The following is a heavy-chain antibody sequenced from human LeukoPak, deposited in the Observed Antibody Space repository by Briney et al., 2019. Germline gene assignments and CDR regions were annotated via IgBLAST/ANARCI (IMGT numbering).Heavy chain of an antibody. D-gene: IGHD3-22*01. Sequence: SETLSLTCTVSGGSISSYYWSWIRQPPGKGLEWIGYIYYSGSTNYNPSLKSRVTISVDTSKNQFSLKLSSVTAADTAVYYCARQGVSITMIVVVPWAYYYYYMDVWGKGTTVTISS. J-gene: IGHJ6*03. CDR1: GGSISSYY. CDR2: IYYSGST. CDR3: ARQGVSITMIVVVPWAYYYYYMDV. V-gene: IGHV4-59*08.